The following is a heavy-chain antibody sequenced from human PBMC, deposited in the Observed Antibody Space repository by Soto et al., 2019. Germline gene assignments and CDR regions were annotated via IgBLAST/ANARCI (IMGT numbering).Heavy chain of an antibody. V-gene: IGHV4-34*01. Sequence: PSETLSLTCAVYGGSFSGYYWSWIRQPPGKGLEWIGEINHSGSTNYSPSLKSRVTISVDTSKNQFSLKLSSVTAADTAVYYCAVRRGYCSSTSCSPGGITRENWFDPWGQGTLVTVSS. D-gene: IGHD2-2*01. CDR3: AVRRGYCSSTSCSPGGITRENWFDP. CDR1: GGSFSGYY. CDR2: INHSGST. J-gene: IGHJ5*02.